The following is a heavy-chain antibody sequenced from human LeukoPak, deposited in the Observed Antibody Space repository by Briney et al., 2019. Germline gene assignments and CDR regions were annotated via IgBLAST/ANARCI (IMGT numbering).Heavy chain of an antibody. CDR1: GFTFSSYW. D-gene: IGHD4-17*01. V-gene: IGHV3-7*01. Sequence: GGSLRLSCAASGFTFSSYWMSWVRQAPGKGLEWVANIKQDGSEKYYVDSVKGRFTISRDNAKNSLYLQMNSLRAEDTAVYYCAREDLTTVTRTTLRFLSYYYYGMDVWGQGTTVTVSS. J-gene: IGHJ6*02. CDR3: AREDLTTVTRTTLRFLSYYYYGMDV. CDR2: IKQDGSEK.